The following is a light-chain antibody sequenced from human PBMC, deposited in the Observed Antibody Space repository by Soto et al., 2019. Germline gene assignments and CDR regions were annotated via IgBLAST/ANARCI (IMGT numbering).Light chain of an antibody. CDR3: SSYTTSSTSYV. J-gene: IGLJ1*01. V-gene: IGLV2-14*01. CDR1: SGDIGAYNF. CDR2: GVS. Sequence: QSVLTQPASVSGSPGQSITISCAGTSGDIGAYNFVSWYQQHPGKAPKLMIYGVSNRPSGVSTRFSASKSGNTASLTISGLQAEDEADYYCSSYTTSSTSYVFGTGTKVTVL.